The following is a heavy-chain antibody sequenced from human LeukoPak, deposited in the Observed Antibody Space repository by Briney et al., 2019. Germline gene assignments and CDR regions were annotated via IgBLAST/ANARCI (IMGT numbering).Heavy chain of an antibody. J-gene: IGHJ4*02. V-gene: IGHV3-23*01. Sequence: PGGSLRLSCAASGFTFSSYAMSWVRQAPGRGLEWVSAISGSGGSTYYADSVKGRFTISRDNSKNTLYLQMNSLRAEDTAVYYCAKAHYDILTGYDYWGQGTLVTVSS. CDR2: ISGSGGST. D-gene: IGHD3-9*01. CDR3: AKAHYDILTGYDY. CDR1: GFTFSSYA.